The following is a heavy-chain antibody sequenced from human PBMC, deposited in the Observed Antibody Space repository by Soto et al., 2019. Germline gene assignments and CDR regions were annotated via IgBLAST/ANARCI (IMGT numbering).Heavy chain of an antibody. CDR2: INSDGSST. CDR3: ARDPQASGLHYYYYGMDV. J-gene: IGHJ6*02. Sequence: GGSLRLSCAASGFTFSSYWMHWVRQAPGKGLVWVSRINSDGSSTSYADSVKGRFTISRDNAKNTLCLQMNSLRAEDTAVYYCARDPQASGLHYYYYGMDVWGQGTTVTVSS. D-gene: IGHD4-17*01. V-gene: IGHV3-74*01. CDR1: GFTFSSYW.